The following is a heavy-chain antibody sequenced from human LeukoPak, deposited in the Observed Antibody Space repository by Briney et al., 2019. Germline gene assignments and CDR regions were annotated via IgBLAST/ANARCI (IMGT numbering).Heavy chain of an antibody. CDR1: GFTFSSYA. CDR2: ISGSGGST. D-gene: IGHD6-13*01. Sequence: GGSLRLSCAASGFTFSSYAMSWLRQAPGKGLEWVSAISGSGGSTYYADSVKGRFTISRDNSKNTLYLQMNSLRAEDTAVYYCAKDTRGYSSSWYKDYFDYWGQGTLVTVSS. J-gene: IGHJ4*02. CDR3: AKDTRGYSSSWYKDYFDY. V-gene: IGHV3-23*01.